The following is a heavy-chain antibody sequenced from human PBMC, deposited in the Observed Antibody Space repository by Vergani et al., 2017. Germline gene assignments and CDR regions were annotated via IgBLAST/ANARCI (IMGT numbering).Heavy chain of an antibody. D-gene: IGHD2-15*01. V-gene: IGHV3-21*01. CDR2: ISSSSNYI. Sequence: EGQLVESGGGLVKPGGSLRLSCAASGFTLSSYSMNWVRQAPGKGLEWVSSISSSSNYIYYADSVKGRFTISRDNAKNSLYLQMNSLRAEDTGVYYCTRSECSGTTCYGHYFDLWGHGILVTVSS. CDR3: TRSECSGTTCYGHYFDL. J-gene: IGHJ4*01. CDR1: GFTLSSYS.